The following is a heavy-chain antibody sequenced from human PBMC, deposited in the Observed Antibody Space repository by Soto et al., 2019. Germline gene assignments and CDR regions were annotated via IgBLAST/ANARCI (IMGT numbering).Heavy chain of an antibody. J-gene: IGHJ4*02. D-gene: IGHD5-12*01. Sequence: QVQLQESGPGLVKPSQTLSLTCTVSGGSISSGGYYWSWIRLHPGKGLEWIGYIYYSGSTYYNPSLKSRVTISVDTSKNQFSLKLSSVTAADTAVYYCARTLEMATYTFDYWGQGTLVTVSS. CDR1: GGSISSGGYY. V-gene: IGHV4-31*03. CDR3: ARTLEMATYTFDY. CDR2: IYYSGST.